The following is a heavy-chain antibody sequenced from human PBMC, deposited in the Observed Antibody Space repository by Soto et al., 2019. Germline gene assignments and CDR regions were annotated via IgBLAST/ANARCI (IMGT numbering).Heavy chain of an antibody. CDR2: ISGSGSST. Sequence: PGGSLRLSCAASGFTFSNYAMNWVRQAPGKGLEWVSGISGSGSSTYYADSVKGRFTISRDNSKNRMYLQVHSLRAEDTAAYYCAKAVTISGSFYYGMDVWSQGTTVTVSS. J-gene: IGHJ6*02. CDR1: GFTFSNYA. D-gene: IGHD3-3*01. CDR3: AKAVTISGSFYYGMDV. V-gene: IGHV3-23*01.